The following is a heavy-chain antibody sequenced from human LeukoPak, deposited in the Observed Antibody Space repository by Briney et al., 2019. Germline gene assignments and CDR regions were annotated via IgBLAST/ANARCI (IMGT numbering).Heavy chain of an antibody. CDR1: GGSISSYS. J-gene: IGHJ6*03. CDR3: ARGGGYYMDV. CDR2: IYYSGST. D-gene: IGHD3-16*01. Sequence: PSETLSLTCTASGGSISSYSWSWLRQPPGKGLEWIGYIYYSGSTNYNPSLKSRLTISVEASNNQFSLKLSSVTAADTAVYYCARGGGYYMDVWGKGTTVTVSS. V-gene: IGHV4-59*01.